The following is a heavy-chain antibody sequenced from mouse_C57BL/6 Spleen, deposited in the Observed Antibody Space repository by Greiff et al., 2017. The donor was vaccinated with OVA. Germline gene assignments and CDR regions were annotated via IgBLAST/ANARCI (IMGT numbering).Heavy chain of an antibody. CDR2: ISSGSSTI. CDR3: ARDGSSSEDFDV. V-gene: IGHV5-17*01. J-gene: IGHJ1*03. D-gene: IGHD1-1*01. Sequence: EVKLVASGGGLVKPGGSLKLSCAASGFTFSDYGMHWVRQAPEKGLEWVAYISSGSSTIYYADTVKGRFTISRDNAKNTLCLQMTSLRSEDTAMYYWARDGSSSEDFDVWGTGTTVTVSS. CDR1: GFTFSDYG.